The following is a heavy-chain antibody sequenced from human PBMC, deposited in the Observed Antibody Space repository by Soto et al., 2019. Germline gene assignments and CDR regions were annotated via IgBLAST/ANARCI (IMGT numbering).Heavy chain of an antibody. Sequence: EVQLLESGGGLVQPGGSLRLSCAASGFTFSSYAMSWVRQAPGKGLEWVSALTGSGGTTYYVDSVKGRFTISRDNSKNTVYLQMNSLRAEDTAVYYCAKGGDEVVATHKDAFDVWGHGTMVTVSS. V-gene: IGHV3-23*01. D-gene: IGHD2-15*01. CDR3: AKGGDEVVATHKDAFDV. CDR1: GFTFSSYA. CDR2: LTGSGGTT. J-gene: IGHJ3*01.